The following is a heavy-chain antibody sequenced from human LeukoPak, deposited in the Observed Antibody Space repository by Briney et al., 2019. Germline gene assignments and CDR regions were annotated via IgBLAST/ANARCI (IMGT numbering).Heavy chain of an antibody. CDR2: ISVSGNSE. Sequence: GGGLRLSCAASVVTFSREAMSWVRQAPGKGLEWVSGISVSGNSELYPASVKGRFTISRDNSGKSLYLQRTSLSADDTAVYYCPKFGYSGYRYSFDIWVQGTMLTVPS. CDR1: VVTFSREA. CDR3: PKFGYSGYRYSFDI. D-gene: IGHD5-12*01. V-gene: IGHV3-23*01. J-gene: IGHJ3*02.